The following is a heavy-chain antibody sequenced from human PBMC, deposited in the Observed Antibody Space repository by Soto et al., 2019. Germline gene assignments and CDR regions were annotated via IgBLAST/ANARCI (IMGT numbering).Heavy chain of an antibody. CDR3: ARVVTMNYYDSSGYFDY. D-gene: IGHD3-22*01. V-gene: IGHV4-34*01. J-gene: IGHJ4*02. CDR2: INHSGST. CDR1: GGSFSGYY. Sequence: PSETLSLTCAVYGGSFSGYYWSWIRQPPGKWLEWIGEINHSGSTNYNPSLKSRVTISVDTSKNQFSLKLSSVTAADTAVYYCARVVTMNYYDSSGYFDYWGQGXLVTVYS.